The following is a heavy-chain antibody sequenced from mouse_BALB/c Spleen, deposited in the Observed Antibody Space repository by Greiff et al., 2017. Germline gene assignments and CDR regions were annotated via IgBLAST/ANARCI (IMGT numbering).Heavy chain of an antibody. D-gene: IGHD2-2*01. Sequence: EVQLQQSGAELVRPGALVKLSCKASGFNIKDYYMHWVKQRPEQGLEWIGWIDPENGNTIYDPKFQGKASITADTSSNTAYLQLSSLTSEDTAVYYCARGYDEGYWYFDVWGAGTTVTVSS. CDR2: IDPENGNT. V-gene: IGHV14-1*02. CDR3: ARGYDEGYWYFDV. CDR1: GFNIKDYY. J-gene: IGHJ1*01.